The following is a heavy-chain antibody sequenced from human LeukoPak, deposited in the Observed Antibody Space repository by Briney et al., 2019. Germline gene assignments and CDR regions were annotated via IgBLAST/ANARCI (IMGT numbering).Heavy chain of an antibody. V-gene: IGHV4-4*07. Sequence: SETLSLTCTVSGGSISSYYWSWIRQPAGKGLEWIGRIYTSGSTNYNPSLKSRVTISVDKSKNQFSLKLSSVTAADTAVYYCARRSRDGYNWVNFDYWGQGTLVTVSS. CDR1: GGSISSYY. CDR3: ARRSRDGYNWVNFDY. J-gene: IGHJ4*02. CDR2: IYTSGST. D-gene: IGHD5-24*01.